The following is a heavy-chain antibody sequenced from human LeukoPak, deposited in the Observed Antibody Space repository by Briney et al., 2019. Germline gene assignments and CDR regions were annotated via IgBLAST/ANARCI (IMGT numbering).Heavy chain of an antibody. Sequence: ASVKVSCKASGYTFTSYGITWVRQAPGQGLEWMGWISGYNGNTDYEQKLQGRVTMTRDTSISTAYMELSRLRSDDTAVYYCARLRIAAAGILNFDYWGQGTLVTVSS. V-gene: IGHV1-18*01. CDR1: GYTFTSYG. D-gene: IGHD6-13*01. J-gene: IGHJ4*02. CDR2: ISGYNGNT. CDR3: ARLRIAAAGILNFDY.